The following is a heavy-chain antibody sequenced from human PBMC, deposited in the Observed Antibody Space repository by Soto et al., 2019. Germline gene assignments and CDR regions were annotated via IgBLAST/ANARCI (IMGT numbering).Heavy chain of an antibody. CDR2: IYYSGST. D-gene: IGHD2-15*01. V-gene: IGHV4-59*08. CDR1: GCSISSYY. CDR3: ARALVAQGWFDP. J-gene: IGHJ5*02. Sequence: PSETLSLTCTVSGCSISSYYWSWIRQPPGKGLEWIGYIYYSGSTYYNPSLKSRVTISVDTSKNQFSLKLSSVTAADTAVYYCARALVAQGWFDPWGQGTLVTVSS.